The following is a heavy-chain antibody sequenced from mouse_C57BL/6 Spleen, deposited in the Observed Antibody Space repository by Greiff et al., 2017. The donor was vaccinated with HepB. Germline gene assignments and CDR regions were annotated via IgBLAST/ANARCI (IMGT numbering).Heavy chain of an antibody. J-gene: IGHJ1*03. Sequence: VQRVESGPELVKPGASVKISCKASGYAFSSSWMNWVKQRPGKGLEWIGRIYPGDGDTNYNGKFKGKATLTADKSSSTAYMQLSSLTSEDSAVYFCARSYYGSSSLYWYFDVWGTGTTVTVSS. CDR3: ARSYYGSSSLYWYFDV. CDR1: GYAFSSSW. V-gene: IGHV1-82*01. D-gene: IGHD1-1*01. CDR2: IYPGDGDT.